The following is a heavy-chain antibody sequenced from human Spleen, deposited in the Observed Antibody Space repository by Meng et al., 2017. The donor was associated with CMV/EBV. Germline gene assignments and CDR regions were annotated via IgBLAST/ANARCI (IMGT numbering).Heavy chain of an antibody. V-gene: IGHV1-69*01. J-gene: IGHJ4*02. CDR2: IITMYGTS. Sequence: SGGTFSSYAITWVRPAPGQGLEWMGGIITMYGTSNYAQNFQGRVTITADDSTSSVYMELSTLRSDDTAVYYCAKRAAVAGYRSYYFDSWGQGTLVTVSS. D-gene: IGHD6-19*01. CDR3: AKRAAVAGYRSYYFDS. CDR1: GGTFSSYA.